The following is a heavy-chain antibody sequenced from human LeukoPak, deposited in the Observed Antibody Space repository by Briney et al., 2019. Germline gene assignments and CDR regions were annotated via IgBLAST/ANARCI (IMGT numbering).Heavy chain of an antibody. CDR1: GFTFSSYE. J-gene: IGHJ4*02. Sequence: GESLRLSCAASGFTFSSYEMNWVRQAPGKGLEWVSYISSSGSTICYADSVKGRFTISRDNAKNSLYLQMNSLRAEDTAVYYCAEGLRLGLSGFDYWGQGTLVTVSS. V-gene: IGHV3-48*03. D-gene: IGHD3-10*01. CDR3: AEGLRLGLSGFDY. CDR2: ISSSGSTI.